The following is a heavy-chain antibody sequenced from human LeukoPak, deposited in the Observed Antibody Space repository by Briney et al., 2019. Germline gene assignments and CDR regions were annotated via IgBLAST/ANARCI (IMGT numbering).Heavy chain of an antibody. Sequence: GGSLRLSCAASGFTFSSYWMSWARQAPGKGLEWVANIKQDGSEKYYVDSVKGRFTISRDNAKNSLYLQMNSLRAEDTAVYYCARVTREWFGGALDYWGQGTLVTVSS. CDR1: GFTFSSYW. CDR3: ARVTREWFGGALDY. J-gene: IGHJ4*02. D-gene: IGHD3-10*01. CDR2: IKQDGSEK. V-gene: IGHV3-7*01.